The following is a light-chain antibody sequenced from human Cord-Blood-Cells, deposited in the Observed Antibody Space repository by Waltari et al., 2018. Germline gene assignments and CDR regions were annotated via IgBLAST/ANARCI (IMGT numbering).Light chain of an antibody. Sequence: QSALTVPASVSGSPGQSSTIACTATSSSVASYDNVTWYQQHPGKAPKLMIYYVSHRPSGVSNRFSGSKSGNTASLTISGLQAEDEADYYCSAYTSSSTLYDFGTGTKVTVL. CDR1: SSSVASYDN. CDR2: YVS. J-gene: IGLJ1*01. V-gene: IGLV2-14*01. CDR3: SAYTSSSTLYD.